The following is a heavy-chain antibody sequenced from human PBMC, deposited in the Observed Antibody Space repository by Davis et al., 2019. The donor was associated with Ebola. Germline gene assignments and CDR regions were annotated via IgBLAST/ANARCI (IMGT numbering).Heavy chain of an antibody. CDR3: ARAGRRYSSGWYLDY. Sequence: GESLKISCAASGFTFSSYGMHWVRQAPGKGLEWVAVISYDGSNKYYADSVKGRFTISRDNSKNTLYLQMNSLRAEDTAVYYCARAGRRYSSGWYLDYWGQGTLVTVSS. J-gene: IGHJ4*02. V-gene: IGHV3-30*03. D-gene: IGHD6-19*01. CDR1: GFTFSSYG. CDR2: ISYDGSNK.